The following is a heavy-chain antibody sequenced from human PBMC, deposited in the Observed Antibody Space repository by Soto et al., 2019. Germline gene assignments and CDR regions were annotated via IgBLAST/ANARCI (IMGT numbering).Heavy chain of an antibody. CDR1: GFTFSSYA. CDR2: ISGSGGST. V-gene: IGHV3-23*01. Sequence: GGSLRLSCAASGFTFSSYAMSWVRQAPGKGLEWVSAISGSGGSTYYADSVKGRFTISRDNSKNTLYLQMNSLRAEDTAVYYCAKDWGKSTQVVPAARATYYMDVWGKGTTVTVSS. J-gene: IGHJ6*03. CDR3: AKDWGKSTQVVPAARATYYMDV. D-gene: IGHD2-2*01.